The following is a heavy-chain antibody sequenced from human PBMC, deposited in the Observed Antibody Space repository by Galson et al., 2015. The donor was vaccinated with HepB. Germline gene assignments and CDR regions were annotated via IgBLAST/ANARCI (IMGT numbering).Heavy chain of an antibody. CDR2: ISSSSSYI. CDR1: GLSFSSYS. D-gene: IGHD3-22*01. Sequence: SLRLSCAASGLSFSSYSMNWVRQAPGKGLEWVSSISSSSSYIYYADSVKGRFTISRDNAKNSLYLQMNSLRAEDTAVYYCARVGYYDSSGYVENWSDPWGQGTLVTVSS. V-gene: IGHV3-21*01. J-gene: IGHJ5*01. CDR3: ARVGYYDSSGYVENWSDP.